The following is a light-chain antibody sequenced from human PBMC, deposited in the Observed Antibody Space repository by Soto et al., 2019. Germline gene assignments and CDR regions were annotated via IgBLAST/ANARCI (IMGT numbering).Light chain of an antibody. CDR3: AAWDDSLNGVV. Sequence: QSVLTQPPSGSGTPGQRVTISCSGSSSNIGRNTVNWYQQNPGTAPKLLMYTDNQRPSGVPARFSASKSGTSASLAISGLQSEDEADYYCAAWDDSLNGVVFGGGTKLTVL. CDR2: TDN. J-gene: IGLJ2*01. CDR1: SSNIGRNT. V-gene: IGLV1-44*01.